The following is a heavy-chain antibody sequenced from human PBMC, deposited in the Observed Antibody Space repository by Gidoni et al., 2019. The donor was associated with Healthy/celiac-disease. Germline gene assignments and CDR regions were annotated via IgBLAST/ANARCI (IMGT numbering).Heavy chain of an antibody. J-gene: IGHJ4*02. CDR3: AKDLSAYYYDSSGYGVFDY. CDR2: ISGSGGST. CDR1: GFTLSSYA. D-gene: IGHD3-22*01. Sequence: EVQLLESGGGLVQPGGSLRLSCAASGFTLSSYAMSWVRPAPGKGLEWGSAISGSGGSTYYADSVKGRFTISSDNSKNPLYLQMNSLRAEDTAVYYCAKDLSAYYYDSSGYGVFDYWGQGTLVTVSS. V-gene: IGHV3-23*01.